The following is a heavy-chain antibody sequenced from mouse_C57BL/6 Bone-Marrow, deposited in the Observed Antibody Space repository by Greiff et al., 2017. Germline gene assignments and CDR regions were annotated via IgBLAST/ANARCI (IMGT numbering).Heavy chain of an antibody. J-gene: IGHJ2*01. CDR1: GFSLSTSGMG. CDR2: IYWDDDK. CDR3: ARGYYYFDY. V-gene: IGHV8-12*01. Sequence: QVTLKESGPGILQSSQNLSLTCSFSGFSLSTSGMGVSWIRQPSGKGLEWLAHIYWDDDKRYNPSLKSRLTISKDTSRNQVFLKITSVDTADTATYYCARGYYYFDYWGQGTTLTVSS.